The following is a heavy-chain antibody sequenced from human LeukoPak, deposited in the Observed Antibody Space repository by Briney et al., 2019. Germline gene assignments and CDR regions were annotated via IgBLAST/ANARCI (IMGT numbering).Heavy chain of an antibody. CDR3: ARRHGDYSWFDP. Sequence: PSETLSLTCAVYGGSFSGYYWSWIRQPPGKGLEWIGEINHSGSTNYNPSLKSRVTISVDTSKNQFSLKLSSVTAADTAVYYCARRHGDYSWFDPWGQGTLVTVSS. CDR2: INHSGST. J-gene: IGHJ5*02. D-gene: IGHD4-17*01. CDR1: GGSFSGYY. V-gene: IGHV4-34*01.